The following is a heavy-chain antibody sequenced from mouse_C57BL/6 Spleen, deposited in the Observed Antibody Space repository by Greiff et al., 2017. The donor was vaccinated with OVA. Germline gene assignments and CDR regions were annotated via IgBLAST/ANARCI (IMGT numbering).Heavy chain of an antibody. CDR1: GYTFTSYG. CDR3: ARRGMDYDGAY. CDR2: IYPRSGNT. Sequence: LVESGAELARPGASVKLSCKASGYTFTSYGISWVKQRTGQGLEWIGEIYPRSGNTYYNEKFKGKATLTADKSSSTAYMELRSLTSEDSAVYFCARRGMDYDGAYWGQGTLVTVSA. V-gene: IGHV1-81*01. D-gene: IGHD2-4*01. J-gene: IGHJ3*01.